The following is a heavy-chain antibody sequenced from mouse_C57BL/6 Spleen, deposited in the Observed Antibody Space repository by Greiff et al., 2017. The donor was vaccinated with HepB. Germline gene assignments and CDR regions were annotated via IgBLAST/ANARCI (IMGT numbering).Heavy chain of an antibody. CDR1: GYTFTDYE. CDR3: TRGYYYGSSYY. CDR2: IDPETGGT. J-gene: IGHJ2*01. D-gene: IGHD1-1*01. V-gene: IGHV1-15*01. Sequence: VKLMESGAELVRPGASVTLSCKASGYTFTDYEMHWVKQTPVHGLEWIGAIDPETGGTAYNQKFKGKAILTADKSSSTAYMELRSLTSEDSAVYYCTRGYYYGSSYYWGQGTTLTVSS.